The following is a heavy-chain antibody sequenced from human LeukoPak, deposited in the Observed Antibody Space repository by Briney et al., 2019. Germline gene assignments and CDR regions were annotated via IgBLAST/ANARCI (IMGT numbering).Heavy chain of an antibody. Sequence: PGGSLRLSCAASGFTFRSYAMNWVRQAPGKGLEWVSSISESGGTTDYADSVKGRFTISRDNSKNTPYLQMNSLRAEDTGVYYCARQWLINGWGQGILVTVSS. CDR1: GFTFRSYA. CDR2: ISESGGTT. V-gene: IGHV3-23*01. D-gene: IGHD6-19*01. CDR3: ARQWLING. J-gene: IGHJ4*02.